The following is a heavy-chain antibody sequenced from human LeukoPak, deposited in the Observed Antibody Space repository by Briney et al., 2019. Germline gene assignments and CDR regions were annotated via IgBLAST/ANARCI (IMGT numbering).Heavy chain of an antibody. CDR3: ARDRSQSGSLGWGTWYGMDV. Sequence: SETLSLTCTVSGGSISSYYWSWIRQPAGKGLEWIGHIYTSGSTNYNPSLKSRVTMSVDTSKNQFSLKLSSVTAADTTVYYCARDRSQSGSLGWGTWYGMDVWGQGTTVTVSS. CDR1: GGSISSYY. D-gene: IGHD1-26*01. CDR2: IYTSGST. V-gene: IGHV4-4*07. J-gene: IGHJ6*02.